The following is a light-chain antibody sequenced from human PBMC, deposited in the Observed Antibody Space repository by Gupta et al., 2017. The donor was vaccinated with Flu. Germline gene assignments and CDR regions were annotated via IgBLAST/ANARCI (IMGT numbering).Light chain of an antibody. Sequence: GDRVTITCRTNESIRSYLAWYQTKPGKAPKLLIYAASSLRSGVPSRYSGSESGADFTLTISSLQPEDFATYYCQQYKSSPPSFGGGTKVEI. J-gene: IGKJ4*01. CDR3: QQYKSSPPS. CDR2: AAS. CDR1: ESIRSY. V-gene: IGKV1-39*01.